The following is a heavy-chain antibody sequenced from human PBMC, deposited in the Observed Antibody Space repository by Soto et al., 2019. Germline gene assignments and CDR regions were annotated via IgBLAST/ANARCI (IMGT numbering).Heavy chain of an antibody. CDR3: ATDGRSSGSHYNSFGY. J-gene: IGHJ4*02. CDR2: IYSTGTT. CDR1: GFTVGNNY. V-gene: IGHV3-53*01. Sequence: EVQLVESGGGLIQPGGSLKLSCAASGFTVGNNYMSWVRQAPGKGLEWVSLIYSTGTTKYADSVKGRFTVSRDNAKNTLYLQMNSLRAEDTAVYYCATDGRSSGSHYNSFGYWGQGTLVTVSS. D-gene: IGHD3-10*01.